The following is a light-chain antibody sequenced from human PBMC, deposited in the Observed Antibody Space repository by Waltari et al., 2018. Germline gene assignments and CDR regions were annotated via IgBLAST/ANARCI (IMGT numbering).Light chain of an antibody. CDR2: GAY. CDR1: HSVTSDY. V-gene: IGKV3-20*01. J-gene: IGKJ1*01. Sequence: ENVLTQSPGTLSLSPGERATLSCRASHSVTSDYVAWYQHKPGQAPRLLIYGAYTRATGIPDRFSASGSGSDFALTISGLEPEDFAVYYCQQYGSSPQTFGQGTKMEIK. CDR3: QQYGSSPQT.